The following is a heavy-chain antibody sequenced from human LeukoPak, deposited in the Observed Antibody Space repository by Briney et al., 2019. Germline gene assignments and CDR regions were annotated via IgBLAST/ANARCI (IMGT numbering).Heavy chain of an antibody. CDR1: GFTFSSFS. V-gene: IGHV3-30*18. CDR3: AKKSPGTYYAPPDY. D-gene: IGHD3-10*01. J-gene: IGHJ4*02. CDR2: TSSDGSKK. Sequence: GGSLRLSCAASGFTFSSFSMNWVRQAPGKGLEWVAVTSSDGSKKDYADSVKGRFTISRDNSKNTLFLQMNSLRAEDTAVYYCAKKSPGTYYAPPDYWGQGTLVTVSS.